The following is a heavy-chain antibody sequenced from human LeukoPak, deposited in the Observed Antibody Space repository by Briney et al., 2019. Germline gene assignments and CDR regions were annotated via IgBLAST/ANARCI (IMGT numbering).Heavy chain of an antibody. Sequence: GGSLRLPCAASGFTFSSYSMNWVRQAPGKGLEWVSSISSSSSYIYYADSVKGRFTISRDNAKNSLYLQMNSLRAEDTAVYYCARDLAAAVPGSFDYWGQGTLVTVSS. V-gene: IGHV3-21*01. CDR1: GFTFSSYS. D-gene: IGHD6-13*01. J-gene: IGHJ4*02. CDR2: ISSSSSYI. CDR3: ARDLAAAVPGSFDY.